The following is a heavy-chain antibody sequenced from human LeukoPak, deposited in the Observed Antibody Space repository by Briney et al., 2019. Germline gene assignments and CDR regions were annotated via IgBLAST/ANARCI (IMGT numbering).Heavy chain of an antibody. CDR1: GYTFTSYY. CDR3: ARDWSTLRSVGSSGWLSDD. D-gene: IGHD6-19*01. V-gene: IGHV1-46*01. J-gene: IGHJ4*02. Sequence: ASVKVSCKASGYTFTSYYMHWVRQAPGQGLEWMGIINPSGGSTSYAQKFQGRVTMTRDTSTSTVYMELSSLRSEDTAVYYCARDWSTLRSVGSSGWLSDDWGQGTLVTVSS. CDR2: INPSGGST.